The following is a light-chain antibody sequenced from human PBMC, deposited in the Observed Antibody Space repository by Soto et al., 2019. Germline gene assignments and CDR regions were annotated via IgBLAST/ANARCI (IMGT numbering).Light chain of an antibody. J-gene: IGKJ4*01. CDR2: GAS. Sequence: IVLPQSPATLSFSPGERATLSCRASQSVSNYLAWYQRKPGQAPRLLVYGASSRATGIPDRFSGSGSGTDFTLTINSLQSEDFAVYYCQPYNNWPLTFGGGTKVDIK. V-gene: IGKV3D-15*01. CDR3: QPYNNWPLT. CDR1: QSVSNY.